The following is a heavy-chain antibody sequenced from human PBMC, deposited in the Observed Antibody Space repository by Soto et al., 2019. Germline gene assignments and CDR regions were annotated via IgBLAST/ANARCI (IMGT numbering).Heavy chain of an antibody. CDR3: ARERLHYYYYYGMDV. J-gene: IGHJ6*02. CDR2: INPNSGGT. Sequence: GASVKVSCKASGYTLTGYYMHWVRQAPGQGLEWMGWINPNSGGTNYAQKFQGWVTMTRDTSISTAYMELSRLRSDDTAVYYCARERLHYYYYYGMDVWGQGTTVTVSS. V-gene: IGHV1-2*04. CDR1: GYTLTGYY. D-gene: IGHD4-17*01.